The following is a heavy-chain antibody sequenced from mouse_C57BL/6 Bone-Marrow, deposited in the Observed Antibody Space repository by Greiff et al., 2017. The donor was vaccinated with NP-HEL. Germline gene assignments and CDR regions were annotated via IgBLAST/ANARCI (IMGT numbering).Heavy chain of an antibody. D-gene: IGHD1-1*01. V-gene: IGHV1-81*01. CDR3: ASPYYYGSSPYYFDY. Sequence: VQLVESGAELARPGASVKLSCKASGYTFTSYGISWVKQRTGQGLEWIGEIYPRSGNTYYNEKFKGKATLTADKSSSTAYMELRSLTSEDSAVYFCASPYYYGSSPYYFDYWGQGTTLTVSS. CDR2: IYPRSGNT. J-gene: IGHJ2*01. CDR1: GYTFTSYG.